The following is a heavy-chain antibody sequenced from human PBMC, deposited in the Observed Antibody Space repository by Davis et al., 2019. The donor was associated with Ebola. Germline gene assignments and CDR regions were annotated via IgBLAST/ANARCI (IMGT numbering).Heavy chain of an antibody. CDR1: GGTFSSYA. CDR2: ITPFNGNT. Sequence: SVKVSCKASGGTFSSYAISWVRQAPGQGLEWMGWITPFNGNTNYAQKFQDRVTITRDRSMSTAYMELSSLRSEDTAMYYCASSVVVAATQSDAFDIWGQGTMVTVSS. CDR3: ASSVVVAATQSDAFDI. J-gene: IGHJ3*02. V-gene: IGHV1-45*02. D-gene: IGHD2-15*01.